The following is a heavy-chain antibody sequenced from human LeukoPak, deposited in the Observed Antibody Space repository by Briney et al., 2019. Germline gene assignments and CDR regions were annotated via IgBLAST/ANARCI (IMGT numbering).Heavy chain of an antibody. V-gene: IGHV3-23*01. CDR1: GFTFSSDA. CDR3: AKPHEWELLSFSAPYFDY. CDR2: ISGSGGST. Sequence: PGGSLRLSCAASGFTFSSDAMSWVRQAPGKGLEWVSAISGSGGSTYYADSVKGRFTISRDNSKNTLYLQMNSLRAEDTAVYYRAKPHEWELLSFSAPYFDYWGQGTLVTVSS. J-gene: IGHJ4*02. D-gene: IGHD1-26*01.